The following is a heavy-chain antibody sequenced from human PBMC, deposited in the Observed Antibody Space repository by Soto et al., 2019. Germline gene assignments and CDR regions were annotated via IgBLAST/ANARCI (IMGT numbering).Heavy chain of an antibody. J-gene: IGHJ3*02. D-gene: IGHD3-16*02. V-gene: IGHV3-64D*06. CDR1: GFTFSSYA. Sequence: GGSLRLSCSASGFTFSSYAMHWVRQAPGKGLEYVSAISSNGGSTYYADSVRGRSTISRDNSKNTLYLQMSSLRAEDTAVYYCVKGTPYREPYDYVWGSYRLDAFDIWGQGTMVTVSS. CDR2: ISSNGGST. CDR3: VKGTPYREPYDYVWGSYRLDAFDI.